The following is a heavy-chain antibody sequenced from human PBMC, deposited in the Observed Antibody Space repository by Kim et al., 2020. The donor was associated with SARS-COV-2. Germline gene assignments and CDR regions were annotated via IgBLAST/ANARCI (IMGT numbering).Heavy chain of an antibody. D-gene: IGHD5-12*01. V-gene: IGHV3-49*04. Sequence: GGSLRLSCTASGFTFGDYAMSWVRQAPGKGLEWVGFIRSKTYGGTTEYAASVKGRFTIARDDSKSIAYLQMNSLKTEDTAGYYCTIAHNIGRWAYYYYYYMDVWGKGTTVSVSS. CDR1: GFTFGDYA. J-gene: IGHJ6*03. CDR2: IRSKTYGGTT. CDR3: TIAHNIGRWAYYYYYYMDV.